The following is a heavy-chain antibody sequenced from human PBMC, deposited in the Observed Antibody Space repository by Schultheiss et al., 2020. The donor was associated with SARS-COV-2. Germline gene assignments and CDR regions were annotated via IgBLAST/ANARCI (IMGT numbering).Heavy chain of an antibody. CDR2: IIPIFGTA. Sequence: SVKVSCKASGGTFSSYAISWVRQAPGQGLEWMGGIIPIFGTANYAQKFQGRVTITADESTSTAYMELSSLRSEDTAVYYCARGEVLRYFDWWGEDHYYGMDVWGQGTTVTVSS. V-gene: IGHV1-69*13. CDR3: ARGEVLRYFDWWGEDHYYGMDV. CDR1: GGTFSSYA. J-gene: IGHJ6*02. D-gene: IGHD3-9*01.